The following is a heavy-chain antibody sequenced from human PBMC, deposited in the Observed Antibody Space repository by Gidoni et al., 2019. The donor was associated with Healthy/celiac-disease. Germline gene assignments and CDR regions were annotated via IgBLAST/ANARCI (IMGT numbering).Heavy chain of an antibody. Sequence: QVQLQESGPGLVKPSETLSLTCTVSGGSISSYYWSWIRQPPGKGLEWIGYIYYSGSTNYNPSLKSRVTISVDTSKNQFSLKLSFVTAADTAVYYCARLSSSSFNYYYGMDVWGQGTTVTVSS. CDR1: GGSISSYY. J-gene: IGHJ6*02. V-gene: IGHV4-59*08. D-gene: IGHD6-13*01. CDR3: ARLSSSSFNYYYGMDV. CDR2: IYYSGST.